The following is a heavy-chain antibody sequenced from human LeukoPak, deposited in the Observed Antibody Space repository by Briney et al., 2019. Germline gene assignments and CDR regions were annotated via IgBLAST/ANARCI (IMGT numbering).Heavy chain of an antibody. Sequence: SETLSLTCTVSGGSISSYYWSWIRQPPGKGLEWIGYIYYSGSTNYNPSLKSRVTISVDTSKNQFSLKLSSVTAADTAVYYCAGIHLEQPFDYWGQGTLVTVSS. CDR3: AGIHLEQPFDY. V-gene: IGHV4-59*12. CDR1: GGSISSYY. D-gene: IGHD3-3*01. J-gene: IGHJ4*02. CDR2: IYYSGST.